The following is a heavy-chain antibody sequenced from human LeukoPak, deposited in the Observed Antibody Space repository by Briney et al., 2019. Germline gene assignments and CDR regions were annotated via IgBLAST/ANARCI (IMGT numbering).Heavy chain of an antibody. CDR2: ISGSGSST. CDR3: AKQWLVLVGFDY. J-gene: IGHJ4*02. Sequence: GGSLRLSCAASRFTFSSYAMSWVRQAPGKGLEWVSAISGSGSSTYYADSVKGRFTISRDNSKNTLYLQMNSLRAEDTAVYYCAKQWLVLVGFDYWGQGTLVTVSS. CDR1: RFTFSSYA. V-gene: IGHV3-23*01. D-gene: IGHD6-19*01.